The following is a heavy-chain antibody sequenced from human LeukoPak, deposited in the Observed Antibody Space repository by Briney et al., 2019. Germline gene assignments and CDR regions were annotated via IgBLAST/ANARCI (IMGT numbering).Heavy chain of an antibody. Sequence: PGRSLRLSCAASGFTFSSYAMHWVPQAPGKGLEWVEVISYDGSNKYYADSVKGRFTISRDNSKNTLYLQMNSLRAEDTAVYYCARQPSMVPKYYYYYYGMDVWGQGTTVTVSS. CDR2: ISYDGSNK. J-gene: IGHJ6*02. CDR3: ARQPSMVPKYYYYYYGMDV. V-gene: IGHV3-30-3*01. CDR1: GFTFSSYA. D-gene: IGHD3-10*01.